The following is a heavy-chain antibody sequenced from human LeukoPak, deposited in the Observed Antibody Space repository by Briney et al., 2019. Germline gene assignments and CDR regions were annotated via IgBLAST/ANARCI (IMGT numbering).Heavy chain of an antibody. CDR3: ARVVVSSSSDYFDY. J-gene: IGHJ4*02. D-gene: IGHD6-6*01. Sequence: GGSLRLSCAASGFTLSSYVMHWVRQAPGKGLEWAVVISHDGSNKYYADSVKGRFTISRDNSKNTLYLQVNSLRAEDTAMYYCARVVVSSSSDYFDYWGQGTLVTVSS. CDR1: GFTLSSYV. V-gene: IGHV3-30*04. CDR2: ISHDGSNK.